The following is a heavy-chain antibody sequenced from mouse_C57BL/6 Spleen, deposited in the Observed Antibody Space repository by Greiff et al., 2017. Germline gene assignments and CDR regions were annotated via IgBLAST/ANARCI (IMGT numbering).Heavy chain of an antibody. D-gene: IGHD1-1*01. CDR2: IDPANGNT. V-gene: IGHV14-3*01. CDR1: GFNIKNTY. J-gene: IGHJ1*03. Sequence: EVKLQESVAELVRPGASVKLSCTASGFNIKNTYMHWVKQRPEQGLEWIGRIDPANGNTKYAPKFQGKATITADTSSNTAYLQLSSLTSEDTAIYYCALIITVVALWYFDVWGTGTPVTVSS. CDR3: ALIITVVALWYFDV.